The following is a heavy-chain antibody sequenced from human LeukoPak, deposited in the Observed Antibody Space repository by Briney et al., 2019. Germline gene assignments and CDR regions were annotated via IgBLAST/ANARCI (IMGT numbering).Heavy chain of an antibody. J-gene: IGHJ4*02. CDR1: GFTLSSNY. D-gene: IGHD6-13*01. CDR2: IYSGGST. Sequence: GGSLGLSCAASGFTLSSNYMSWVRQAPGKGLEWVSVIYSGGSTYYADSVKGRFTISRDNSKNTLYLQMNSLRAEDTAVYYCARDGGSSSWYFDYWGQGTLVTVSS. CDR3: ARDGGSSSWYFDY. V-gene: IGHV3-53*01.